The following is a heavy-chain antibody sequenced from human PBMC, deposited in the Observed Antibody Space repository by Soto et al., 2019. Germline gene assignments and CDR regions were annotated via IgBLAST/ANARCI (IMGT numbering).Heavy chain of an antibody. D-gene: IGHD5-18*01. V-gene: IGHV1-3*01. CDR1: GYTFTSYT. CDR2: INAGNGDT. J-gene: IGHJ5*02. Sequence: QVQLVQSGAEVKKSGASVKVSCKASGYTFTSYTMHWVRQAPGQSLEWMGWINAGNGDTKYSQKFQSRVTITRDISASTAYMELSSLRSEDTAVYYCARIGYGYPSGRGWFDPWGQGTLVTVSS. CDR3: ARIGYGYPSGRGWFDP.